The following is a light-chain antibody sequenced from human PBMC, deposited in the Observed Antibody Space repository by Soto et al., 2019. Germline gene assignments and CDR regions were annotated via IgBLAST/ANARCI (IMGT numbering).Light chain of an antibody. CDR1: QSISSSH. J-gene: IGKJ1*01. V-gene: IGKV3-20*01. CDR2: ATS. CDR3: QQYDTSPRT. Sequence: EIVLTQSPGTLSLSPGEIATLSCRASQSISSSHLAWYQQKPGQAPRLLIYATSSRATGIPDRFSGSGSGTDFTLTISRLAPEDFAVYYCQQYDTSPRTFGPGTKLEIK.